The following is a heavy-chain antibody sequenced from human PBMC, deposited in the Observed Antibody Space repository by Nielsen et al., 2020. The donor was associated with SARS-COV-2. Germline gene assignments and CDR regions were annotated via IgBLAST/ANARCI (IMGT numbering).Heavy chain of an antibody. CDR2: INPNSGGT. J-gene: IGHJ3*02. CDR3: ARLKRVDHAYAFDI. D-gene: IGHD3-3*01. V-gene: IGHV1-2*04. Sequence: ASLKVSCKASGYTFTGYYMHWVRQAPGQGLEWMGWINPNSGGTNYAQKFQGWVTMTRDTSISTAYMELSRLRSDDTAVYYCARLKRVDHAYAFDIWGQGTMVTVSS. CDR1: GYTFTGYY.